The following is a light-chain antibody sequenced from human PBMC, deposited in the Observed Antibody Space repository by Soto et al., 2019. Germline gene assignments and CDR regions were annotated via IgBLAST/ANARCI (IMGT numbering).Light chain of an antibody. V-gene: IGKV1-9*01. Sequence: DIHMTQSPSSLSASVGDTVTITCRASQNIDMYLNWYQQKPGKAPKILIYGASTLQSGVPPRFGGSGSGTAFTLTISSLQPEDFATYFCQQVHDYPITFGGGTKVEIK. CDR3: QQVHDYPIT. J-gene: IGKJ4*01. CDR1: QNIDMY. CDR2: GAS.